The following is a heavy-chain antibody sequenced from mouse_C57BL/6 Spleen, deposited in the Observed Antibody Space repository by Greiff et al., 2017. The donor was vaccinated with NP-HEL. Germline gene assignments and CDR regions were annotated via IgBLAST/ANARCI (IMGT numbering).Heavy chain of an antibody. J-gene: IGHJ4*01. Sequence: VKLVESGAELARPGASVKLSCKASGYTFTSYGISWVKQRTGQGLEWIGEIYPRSGNTYYNEKFKGKATLTADKSSSTAYMELRSLTSEDSAVYFCAIYDYDFAMDYWGQGTSVTVSS. CDR2: IYPRSGNT. D-gene: IGHD2-4*01. CDR3: AIYDYDFAMDY. V-gene: IGHV1-81*01. CDR1: GYTFTSYG.